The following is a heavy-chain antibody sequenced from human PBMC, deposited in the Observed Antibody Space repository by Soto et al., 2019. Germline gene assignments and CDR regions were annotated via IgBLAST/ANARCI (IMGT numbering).Heavy chain of an antibody. J-gene: IGHJ4*02. V-gene: IGHV1-46*02. Sequence: QVQLVQSGAEERKPGASVKVSCKPSGYTFNTYYLHCLRQAPGQALEWMGVIHPSGGGTTYAQKFLGRVTVTRDTSTTTVFMELSSLRSDDTAVYYCARGGHIAVVTASFDYWGQGTLVTVSS. CDR1: GYTFNTYY. D-gene: IGHD2-21*02. CDR3: ARGGHIAVVTASFDY. CDR2: IHPSGGGT.